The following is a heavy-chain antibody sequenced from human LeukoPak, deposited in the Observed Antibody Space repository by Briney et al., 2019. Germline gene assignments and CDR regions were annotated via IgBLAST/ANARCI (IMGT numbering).Heavy chain of an antibody. V-gene: IGHV4-39*01. J-gene: IGHJ3*02. CDR2: VYYSTNT. Sequence: SEALSLTCTVSGDSISSSSYYWDWIRQPPGKGLEWIGNVYYSTNTYYNPSLKSRVTISVDTSKNQFSLKLSSVTAADTAIYYCARHSRSAYSGYENAFDIWGQGTVVTVSS. CDR3: ARHSRSAYSGYENAFDI. D-gene: IGHD5-12*01. CDR1: GDSISSSSYY.